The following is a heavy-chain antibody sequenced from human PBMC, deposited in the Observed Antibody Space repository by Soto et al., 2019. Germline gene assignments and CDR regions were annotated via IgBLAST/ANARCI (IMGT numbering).Heavy chain of an antibody. CDR2: INTGNGNT. CDR1: GYTFTDYA. D-gene: IGHD2-21*01. CDR3: VKGSRMWTPDY. Sequence: ASVKVSGKASGYTFTDYAMHWVRQAPGQRLEWMGWINTGNGNTKFSLKFQGRVTITRDTSATTAYMELTSLRSEDTAVYYCVKGSRMWTPDYWGQGTLVTVSS. V-gene: IGHV1-3*04. J-gene: IGHJ4*02.